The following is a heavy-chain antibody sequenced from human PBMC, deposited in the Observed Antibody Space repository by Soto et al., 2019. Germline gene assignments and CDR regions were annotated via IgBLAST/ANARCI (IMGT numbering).Heavy chain of an antibody. CDR2: IYHSGST. CDR3: ARDRIEYFDPDCGGDCVYYYYYGMDV. D-gene: IGHD2-21*02. Sequence: PSETLSLTCAVSGGSISSSNWWSWVRQPPGKGLEWIGEIYHSGSTNYNPSLKSRVTISVDTSKNQFSLKLSSVTAADTAVYYCARDRIEYFDPDCGGDCVYYYYYGMDVWGQGTTVTVSS. CDR1: GGSISSSNW. V-gene: IGHV4-4*02. J-gene: IGHJ6*02.